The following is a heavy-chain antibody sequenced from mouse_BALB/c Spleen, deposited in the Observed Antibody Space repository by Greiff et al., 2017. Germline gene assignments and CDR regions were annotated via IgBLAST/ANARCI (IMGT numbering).Heavy chain of an antibody. CDR1: GFNIKDTY. J-gene: IGHJ3*01. Sequence: VQLKESGAELVKPGASVKLSCTASGFNIKDTYMHWVKQRPEQGLEWIGRIDPANGNTKYDPKFQGKATITADTSSNTAYLQLSSLTSEDTAVYYCARGSSGYFYFDYWGQGTLVTVSA. D-gene: IGHD3-1*01. CDR2: IDPANGNT. V-gene: IGHV14-3*02. CDR3: ARGSSGYFYFDY.